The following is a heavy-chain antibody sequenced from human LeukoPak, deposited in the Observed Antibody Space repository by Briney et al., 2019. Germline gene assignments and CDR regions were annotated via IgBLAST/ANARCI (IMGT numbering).Heavy chain of an antibody. CDR3: ARESRYGDWGSSYSWFDP. Sequence: SETLSLTCTVSGGSISSYYWSWIRQPPGKGLEWIGYIYYSGSTNYNPSLKSRVTISVDTSKNQFSLKLSSVTAADTAVYYCARESRYGDWGSSYSWFDPWGQGTLVTVSS. CDR2: IYYSGST. J-gene: IGHJ5*02. CDR1: GGSISSYY. D-gene: IGHD4-17*01. V-gene: IGHV4-59*01.